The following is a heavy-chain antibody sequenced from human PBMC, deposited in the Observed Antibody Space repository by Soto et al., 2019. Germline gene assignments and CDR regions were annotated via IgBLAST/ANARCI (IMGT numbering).Heavy chain of an antibody. J-gene: IGHJ5*02. Sequence: ASVKVSCKASGYTFTSYDINWVRQATGQGLEWMGWMNPNSGNTGYAQKFQGRVTMTRNTSISTAYMELSSLRSEDTAVYYCARDGPPYYYDSSGYYYWFDPWGQGTLVTVSS. CDR2: MNPNSGNT. D-gene: IGHD3-22*01. CDR1: GYTFTSYD. V-gene: IGHV1-8*01. CDR3: ARDGPPYYYDSSGYYYWFDP.